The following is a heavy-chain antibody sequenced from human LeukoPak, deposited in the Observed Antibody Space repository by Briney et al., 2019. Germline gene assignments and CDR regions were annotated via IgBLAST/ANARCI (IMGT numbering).Heavy chain of an antibody. D-gene: IGHD3-22*01. Sequence: GGSLRLSCSASGFKIIDNYMTWVRQTAGKGPEWLSVIYSGGTTYYADSVKGRFTISRDNAKDSLYLQMNSLRAEDTAVYYCARAVGSISMIVVVTPSDYWGQGTLVTVSS. CDR1: GFKIIDNY. CDR2: IYSGGTT. J-gene: IGHJ4*02. CDR3: ARAVGSISMIVVVTPSDY. V-gene: IGHV3-53*03.